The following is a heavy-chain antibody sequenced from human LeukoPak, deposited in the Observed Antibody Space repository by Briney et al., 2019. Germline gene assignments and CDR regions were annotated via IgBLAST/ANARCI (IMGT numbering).Heavy chain of an antibody. J-gene: IGHJ4*02. D-gene: IGHD2-2*01. Sequence: GGSLRLSCAASGFTFSSYWMSWIRQAPGRGLEWVANINQLGNEKNYGDSVNGRFTISRNNVDDSLYLEMNSLRVEDTAVYYCGRDRVVPAATFYWGQGVLVTVSS. CDR1: GFTFSSYW. V-gene: IGHV3-7*01. CDR2: INQLGNEK. CDR3: GRDRVVPAATFY.